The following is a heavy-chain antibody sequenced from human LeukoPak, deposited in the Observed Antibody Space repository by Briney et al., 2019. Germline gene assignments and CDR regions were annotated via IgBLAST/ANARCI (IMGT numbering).Heavy chain of an antibody. V-gene: IGHV1-2*02. CDR3: ARLYYYDSSGYYGFDY. D-gene: IGHD3-22*01. Sequence: ASVKVSCKASGYTFTGYYMHWERQAPGQGLEWMGWINPNSGGTNYAQKFQGRVTMTRDTSISTAYMELSRLRSDDTAVYYCARLYYYDSSGYYGFDYWGQGTLVTVSS. J-gene: IGHJ4*02. CDR1: GYTFTGYY. CDR2: INPNSGGT.